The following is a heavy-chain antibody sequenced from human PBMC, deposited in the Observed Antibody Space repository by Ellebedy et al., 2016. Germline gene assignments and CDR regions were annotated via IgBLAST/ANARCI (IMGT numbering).Heavy chain of an antibody. V-gene: IGHV3-9*01. CDR3: AKDLPDHSSSGNYYCYMDV. J-gene: IGHJ6*03. CDR2: ISWNSGGI. CDR1: GFTFDDYA. Sequence: SLKISXAASGFTFDDYAMHWVRQAPGKGLEWVSGISWNSGGIGYADSVKGRFTISRDNAKNSLYLQMNSLRAEDTSLYYCAKDLPDHSSSGNYYCYMDVWGKGTTVIVSS. D-gene: IGHD6-6*01.